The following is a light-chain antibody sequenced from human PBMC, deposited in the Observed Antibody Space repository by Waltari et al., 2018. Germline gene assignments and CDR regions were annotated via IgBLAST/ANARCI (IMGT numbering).Light chain of an antibody. V-gene: IGLV2-14*03. CDR2: DVN. CDR3: SSYTNRDTHVI. CDR1: NSAVGGYNY. Sequence: QSTLTQPASVSGSPGQSITISCTGTNSAVGGYNYVSCYQQLPGKAPKLMIYDVNKWPSGVSNRFSGSKSGNTASLTISGLQAEDEADYYCSSYTNRDTHVIFGGGTKLTVL. J-gene: IGLJ2*01.